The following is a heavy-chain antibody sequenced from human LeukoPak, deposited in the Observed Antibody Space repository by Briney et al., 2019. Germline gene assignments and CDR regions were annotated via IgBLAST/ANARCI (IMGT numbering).Heavy chain of an antibody. CDR1: GGSISSGGYY. V-gene: IGHV4-39*07. D-gene: IGHD5-12*01. J-gene: IGHJ4*02. CDR3: ARVTGGYAY. CDR2: INHSGST. Sequence: SETLSLTCTVSGGSISSGGYYWSWIRQPPGKGLEWIGEINHSGSTNYNPSLKSRVTISVDTSKNQFSLKLSSVTAADTAVYYCARVTGGYAYWGQGTLVTVSS.